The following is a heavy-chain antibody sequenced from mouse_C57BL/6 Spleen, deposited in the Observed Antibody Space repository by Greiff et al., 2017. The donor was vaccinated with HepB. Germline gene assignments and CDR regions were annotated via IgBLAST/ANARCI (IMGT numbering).Heavy chain of an antibody. CDR3: ARDLDY. CDR2: ISRGGSYT. V-gene: IGHV5-6*01. J-gene: IGHJ2*01. Sequence: VQLNESGGDLVKPGGSLKLSCAASGFTFSSYGMSWVRQTPDKRLEWVATISRGGSYTYYSDSVKGRFTFSRDNAKNTLYLQVSSLKSEETAVYCCARDLDYWGQGTTLTVSS. CDR1: GFTFSSYG.